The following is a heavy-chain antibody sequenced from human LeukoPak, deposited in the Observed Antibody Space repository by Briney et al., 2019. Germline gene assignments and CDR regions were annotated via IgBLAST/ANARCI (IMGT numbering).Heavy chain of an antibody. D-gene: IGHD4-17*01. CDR1: GGTFGSYA. CDR3: SSLSVTTDAFDI. V-gene: IGHV1-69*04. Sequence: SVKVSGRAFGGTFGSYAIGWVRKPLGKGFGWWGKLIPILGIVNYAQKFQDRVTITADKSTSTAYMELSSLRSEDTAVYYCSSLSVTTDAFDIWGQGTMVTVSS. CDR2: LIPILGIV. J-gene: IGHJ3*02.